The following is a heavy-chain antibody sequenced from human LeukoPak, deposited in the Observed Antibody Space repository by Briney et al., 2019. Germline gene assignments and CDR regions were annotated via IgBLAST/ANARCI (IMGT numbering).Heavy chain of an antibody. Sequence: GGSLRLSCAASGFTFDDYAMHWVRQAPGKGLEWVSGISWNSGSIGYADSVKGRFTISRDKSKNTLYLQMNSLRAEDTAVYYCASTVTQNWFDPWGQGTLVTVSS. CDR1: GFTFDDYA. V-gene: IGHV3-9*01. J-gene: IGHJ5*02. CDR3: ASTVTQNWFDP. CDR2: ISWNSGSI. D-gene: IGHD4-17*01.